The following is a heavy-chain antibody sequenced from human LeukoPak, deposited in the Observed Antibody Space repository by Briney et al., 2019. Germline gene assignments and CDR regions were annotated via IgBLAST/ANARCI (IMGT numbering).Heavy chain of an antibody. CDR2: ISDSGST. CDR1: GASMNGHY. J-gene: IGHJ5*02. Sequence: PSETLSLTCSVSGASMNGHYWTWIRLSPGKGLEWIGYISDSGSTSYNPSLRSRVIMALEASKTEFSLRLNSVTVADTAVYYCARVFRGAVTSNWFDRWDQGTLVTVSS. CDR3: ARVFRGAVTSNWFDR. D-gene: IGHD3-3*01. V-gene: IGHV4-59*11.